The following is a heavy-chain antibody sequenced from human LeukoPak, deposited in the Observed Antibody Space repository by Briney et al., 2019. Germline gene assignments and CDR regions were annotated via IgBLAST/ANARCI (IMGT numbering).Heavy chain of an antibody. CDR3: AREGDSSGYFYNFGY. J-gene: IGHJ4*02. Sequence: GGSLRLSCAASGFTFSSYAMHWVRQAPGKGLEWVAVIWYDGSNKYYADSVKGRFTISRDNSKNTLYLQMNSLRAEDTAVYYCAREGDSSGYFYNFGYWGQGTLVTVSS. CDR2: IWYDGSNK. V-gene: IGHV3-33*08. D-gene: IGHD3-22*01. CDR1: GFTFSSYA.